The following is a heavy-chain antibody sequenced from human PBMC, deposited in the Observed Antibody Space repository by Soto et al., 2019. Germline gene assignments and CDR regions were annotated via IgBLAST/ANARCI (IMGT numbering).Heavy chain of an antibody. J-gene: IGHJ4*02. CDR2: INMDGSST. D-gene: IGHD2-2*01. CDR1: GFTFSGGW. V-gene: IGHV3-74*01. CDR3: ARGPRGLYHHDY. Sequence: EVQLVESGGGLVQPGGSLRLSCAASGFTFSGGWMHWVRQAAGKGLVWVSRINMDGSSTNYADSVKGRFTISRDNAKNTLYLQMNSLRVDDTAVYYCARGPRGLYHHDYWGQGALVTVSS.